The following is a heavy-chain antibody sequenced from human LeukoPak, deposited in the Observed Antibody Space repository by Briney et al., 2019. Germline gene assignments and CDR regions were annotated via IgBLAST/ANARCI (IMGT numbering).Heavy chain of an antibody. D-gene: IGHD2-21*01. CDR1: GFTFSGYG. CDR2: ISYDGSNK. CDR3: AKPQTRINYYYYYGMDV. V-gene: IGHV3-30*18. Sequence: GGSLRLSCAASGFTFSGYGLHWVRQAPGKGLEWVAVISYDGSNKYYADSVKGRFTISRDNSKNTLYLQMNSLRAEDTAVYYCAKPQTRINYYYYYGMDVWGQGTTVTVSS. J-gene: IGHJ6*02.